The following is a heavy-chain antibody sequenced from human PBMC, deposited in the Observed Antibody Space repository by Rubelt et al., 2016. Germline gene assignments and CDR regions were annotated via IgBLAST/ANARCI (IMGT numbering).Heavy chain of an antibody. CDR2: ITSGSSTI. D-gene: IGHD7-27*01. CDR1: GFTFSSYS. V-gene: IGHV3-48*02. J-gene: IGHJ4*02. Sequence: GQLLESGGGLVQPGGSLRLSCAASGFTFSSYSMNWVRQFPGKGLEWVSYITSGSSTIFYADSVRGRFTISRDNAKNSLYLQMTSLRDEDTAVYYCARDPGTGDGCNDYWGQGTLVTVSS. CDR3: ARDPGTGDGCNDY.